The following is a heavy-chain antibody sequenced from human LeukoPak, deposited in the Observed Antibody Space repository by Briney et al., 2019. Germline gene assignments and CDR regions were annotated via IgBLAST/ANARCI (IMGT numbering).Heavy chain of an antibody. CDR2: MNPNSGNT. V-gene: IGHV1-8*01. CDR1: GYTFTGYD. CDR3: ARVMITFGGVIEPAPPDY. J-gene: IGHJ4*02. D-gene: IGHD3-16*02. Sequence: VASVKVSCKASGYTFTGYDINWARQATGQGLEWMGWMNPNSGNTGYAQKFQGRVTMTRNTSISTAYMELSSLRSEDTAVYYCARVMITFGGVIEPAPPDYWGQGTLVTVSS.